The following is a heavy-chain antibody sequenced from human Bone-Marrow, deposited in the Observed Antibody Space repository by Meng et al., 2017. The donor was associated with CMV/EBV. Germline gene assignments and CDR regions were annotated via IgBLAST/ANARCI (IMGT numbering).Heavy chain of an antibody. CDR1: GFTFSSYS. Sequence: GGSLRLSCAASGFTFSSYSMNWVRQAPGKGLEWVSYISSSSSTIYYADSVKGRFTISRDNAKNSLYLQMNSLRAEDTAVYYCARGWYYDSSGYPAPHFGYWRQGTLVTVSS. V-gene: IGHV3-48*04. J-gene: IGHJ4*02. D-gene: IGHD3-22*01. CDR2: ISSSSSTI. CDR3: ARGWYYDSSGYPAPHFGY.